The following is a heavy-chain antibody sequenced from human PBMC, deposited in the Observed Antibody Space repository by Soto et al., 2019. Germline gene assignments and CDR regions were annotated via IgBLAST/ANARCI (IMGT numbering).Heavy chain of an antibody. CDR1: GGSISSYY. J-gene: IGHJ4*02. V-gene: IGHV4-59*01. D-gene: IGHD1-1*01. CDR3: ARASKDWNYFDY. CDR2: IYYSGST. Sequence: PSETLSLTCTVSGGSISSYYWSWIRQPPGKGLEWIGYIYYSGSTNYNPSLKSRVTISVDTSKNQFSLKLSSVTAADTAVYYCARASKDWNYFDYWGQGTLVTVSS.